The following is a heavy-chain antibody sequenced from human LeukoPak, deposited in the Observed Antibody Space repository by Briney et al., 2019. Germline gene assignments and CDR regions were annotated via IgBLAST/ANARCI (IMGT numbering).Heavy chain of an antibody. V-gene: IGHV3-15*01. CDR1: GFTFSNAW. D-gene: IGHD3-16*02. J-gene: IGHJ3*02. CDR3: TTVDSNYDYVWGSYREI. Sequence: PGGSLRLSCAASGFTFSNAWMSWVRQAPGKGLEWVGRIKSKTDGGTTDYAAPVKGRFTISRDDSKNTLYLQMNSLKTEDTAVYYCTTVDSNYDYVWGSYREIWGQGTMVTVSS. CDR2: IKSKTDGGTT.